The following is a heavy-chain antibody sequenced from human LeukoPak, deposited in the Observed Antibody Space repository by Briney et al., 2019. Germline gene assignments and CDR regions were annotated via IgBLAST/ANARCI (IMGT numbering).Heavy chain of an antibody. D-gene: IGHD6-13*01. CDR2: IYSGGST. Sequence: GGSLRLSCAASGFTVSSNYMSWVRQAPGKGLEWVSVIYSGGSTYYADSVKGRFTISRHNSKNTLYLQMNSLRAEDTAVYYCARGSSRWYPYGMDVWGQGTTVTVSS. J-gene: IGHJ6*02. CDR1: GFTVSSNY. V-gene: IGHV3-53*04. CDR3: ARGSSRWYPYGMDV.